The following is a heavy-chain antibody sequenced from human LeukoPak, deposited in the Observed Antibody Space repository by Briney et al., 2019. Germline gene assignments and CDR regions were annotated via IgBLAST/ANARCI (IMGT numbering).Heavy chain of an antibody. V-gene: IGHV4-61*08. Sequence: PSETLSLTCTVSGGSISSGDYYWSWIRQPPGKGLEWIGYIYYSGSTNYNPSLKSRVTISVDTSKNQFSLKLSSVTAADTAVYYCARDPSEYCTNGVCLGYYYYGMDVWGQGTTVTVSS. CDR1: GGSISSGDYY. J-gene: IGHJ6*02. CDR2: IYYSGST. D-gene: IGHD2-8*01. CDR3: ARDPSEYCTNGVCLGYYYYGMDV.